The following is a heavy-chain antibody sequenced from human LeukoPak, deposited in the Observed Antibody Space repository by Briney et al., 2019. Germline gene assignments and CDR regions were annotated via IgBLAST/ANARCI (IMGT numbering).Heavy chain of an antibody. J-gene: IGHJ5*02. D-gene: IGHD3-10*01. V-gene: IGHV4-59*01. Sequence: SETLSLTGTVSGGSIITYYWSWIRPPPGKGLQWIGYIHNSGSTNHTPSLKSRVTISVDTSKNQLSLQLRSVTAAHPAVYHCARRGYYGLGNDFRFAGWGQGTLVTV. CDR2: IHNSGST. CDR1: GGSIITYY. CDR3: ARRGYYGLGNDFRFAG.